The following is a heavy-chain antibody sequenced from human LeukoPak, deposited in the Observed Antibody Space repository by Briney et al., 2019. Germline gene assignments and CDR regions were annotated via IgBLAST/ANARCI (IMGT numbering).Heavy chain of an antibody. V-gene: IGHV4-34*01. CDR1: GGSFSNYY. CDR2: IPHRGRT. D-gene: IGHD3-16*01. CDR3: ARGGGRKFFGGGAYYYYMDV. J-gene: IGHJ6*03. Sequence: SETLSLTCSVYGGSFSNYYCSWIRQSPGRGLEWVGEIPHRGRTNYNASLKGRDTISVDTSHNQLAVKQADVSAADRVVFYWARGGGRKFFGGGAYYYYMDVSGKRTTVAVSS.